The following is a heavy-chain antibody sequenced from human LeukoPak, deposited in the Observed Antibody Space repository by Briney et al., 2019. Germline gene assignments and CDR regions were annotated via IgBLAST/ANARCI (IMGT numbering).Heavy chain of an antibody. D-gene: IGHD1/OR15-1a*01. V-gene: IGHV4-4*07. J-gene: IGHJ3*01. CDR2: IYSSGST. Sequence: PSQTLSPTCAVAAASISTYYCDCVRQPAKEVREWVGRIYSSGSTNYNPSLQSRVTMSVDTSKNQFSLKLSSVTAADTAVYYCARDPNRLDAFDVWGQGTMVTVSS. CDR1: AASISTYY. CDR3: ARDPNRLDAFDV.